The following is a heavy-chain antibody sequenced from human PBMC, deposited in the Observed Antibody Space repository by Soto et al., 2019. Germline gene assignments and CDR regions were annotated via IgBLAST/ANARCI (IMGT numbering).Heavy chain of an antibody. CDR3: AKGDGAGHYYGMDV. CDR2: ISYDGSNK. CDR1: GFTFSDNG. D-gene: IGHD6-19*01. V-gene: IGHV3-30*18. J-gene: IGHJ6*02. Sequence: QVQLVESGGGVVQPGRSLTLSCAASGFTFSDNGMHWVRQAPGKGLEWVSVISYDGSNKYYGDSVKGRFTISRDNSKNTMYRQMHSLRADDTAVYYCAKGDGAGHYYGMDVWGQGTTVTVSS.